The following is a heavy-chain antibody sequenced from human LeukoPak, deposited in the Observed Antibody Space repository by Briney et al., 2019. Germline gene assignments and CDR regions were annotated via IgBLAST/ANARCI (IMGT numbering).Heavy chain of an antibody. V-gene: IGHV4-39*01. Sequence: SETLSLTCTVSGGSISSSSYSWGWIRQPPGKGLEGIGSIYYSGSTYYNPSLKSRVTISVDTSKNQFSLKLNSVTAADTAVYYCARQSMAAANWFDPWGQGTLVTVSS. CDR3: ARQSMAAANWFDP. CDR2: IYYSGST. J-gene: IGHJ5*02. D-gene: IGHD5-24*01. CDR1: GGSISSSSYS.